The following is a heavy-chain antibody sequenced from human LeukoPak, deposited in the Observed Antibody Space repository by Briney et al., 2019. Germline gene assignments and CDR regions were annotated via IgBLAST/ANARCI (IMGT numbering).Heavy chain of an antibody. Sequence: ASVKDPCKPSGYTFTDYYMHWVRRAPGQGLEWMGWINPNSGGTIYAQNFQGRVTMTRDTSISTAYMELSSDDTAAYYCARESAGRRSFDIWGQGTMVTASS. CDR3: ARESAGRRSFDI. CDR2: INPNSGGT. J-gene: IGHJ3*02. CDR1: GYTFTDYY. D-gene: IGHD3-10*01. V-gene: IGHV1-2*02.